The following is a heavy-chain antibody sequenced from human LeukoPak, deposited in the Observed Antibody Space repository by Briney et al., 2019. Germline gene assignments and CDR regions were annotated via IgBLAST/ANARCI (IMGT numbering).Heavy chain of an antibody. Sequence: GGSMRLSCSAYGFTFSWYAMHWVRQAPGKGLEYVSTISSNGGSTYYADSVKGRFTISRDNSKNTLYLQMSSLRAEDTAVYYCVKGSSGWYEGYFDYWGERTMVTVSS. CDR2: ISSNGGST. J-gene: IGHJ4*02. D-gene: IGHD6-19*01. CDR1: GFTFSWYA. V-gene: IGHV3-64D*09. CDR3: VKGSSGWYEGYFDY.